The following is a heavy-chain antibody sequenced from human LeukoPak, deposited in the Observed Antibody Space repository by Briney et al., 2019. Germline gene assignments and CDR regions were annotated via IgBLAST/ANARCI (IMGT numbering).Heavy chain of an antibody. CDR1: GFTFSSYG. CDR3: AKVPVVPAAAGWFDP. V-gene: IGHV3-30*18. J-gene: IGHJ5*02. Sequence: GGSLRLSCAASGFTFSSYGMHWVRQAPGKGLEWVAVISYDGSNKYYADSVKGRFTISRDNSKNTLYLQMNSLRAEDTAVYYCAKVPVVPAAAGWFDPWGQRTLVTVSS. CDR2: ISYDGSNK. D-gene: IGHD2-2*01.